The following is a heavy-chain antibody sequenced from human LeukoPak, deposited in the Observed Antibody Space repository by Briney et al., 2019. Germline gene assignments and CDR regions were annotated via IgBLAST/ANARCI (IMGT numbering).Heavy chain of an antibody. CDR3: ASIGIVGATYFDY. J-gene: IGHJ4*02. Sequence: PSETLSLTCTVSGGSISSSSYYWGWIRQPPGKGLEWIGSIYYSGSTYYNPSLKSRVTISVDTSKNQFSLKLSSVTAADTAVYYCASIGIVGATYFDYWGQGTLVTVSS. CDR2: IYYSGST. V-gene: IGHV4-39*01. CDR1: GGSISSSSYY. D-gene: IGHD1-26*01.